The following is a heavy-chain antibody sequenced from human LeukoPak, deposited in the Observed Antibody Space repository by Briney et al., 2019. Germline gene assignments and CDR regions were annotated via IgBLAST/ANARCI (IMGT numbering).Heavy chain of an antibody. Sequence: GGSLRLSCAASGFTFSTYAMSWVGQAPGKGLEWVSTISGSGGSTYYADSVKGRFTISRGNSKNTLYLQMNSLRAEDTAVYYCAKGPQSYSIFYYWGQGTLVSVSS. V-gene: IGHV3-23*01. CDR3: AKGPQSYSIFYY. J-gene: IGHJ4*02. CDR1: GFTFSTYA. CDR2: ISGSGGST. D-gene: IGHD6-13*01.